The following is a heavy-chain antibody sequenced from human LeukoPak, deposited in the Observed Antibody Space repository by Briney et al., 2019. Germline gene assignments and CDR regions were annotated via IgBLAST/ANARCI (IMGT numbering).Heavy chain of an antibody. V-gene: IGHV4-34*01. CDR3: ARHGGATMVEELLHAFDV. CDR1: GGSFSGYY. J-gene: IGHJ3*01. Sequence: SETLSLTCAVYGGSFSGYYWSWIRQPPGKGLEWIGEINHSGSTNYNPSLKSRVTISVDTSKNQFSLKLSSVTAADTAVYYCARHGGATMVEELLHAFDVWGQGTMVTVSS. CDR2: INHSGST. D-gene: IGHD3-10*02.